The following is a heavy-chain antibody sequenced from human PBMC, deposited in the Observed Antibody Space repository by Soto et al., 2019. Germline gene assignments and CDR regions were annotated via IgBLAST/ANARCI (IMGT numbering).Heavy chain of an antibody. CDR3: DSNSYGDTFYDY. D-gene: IGHD5-18*01. CDR2: IYYSGST. J-gene: IGHJ4*02. Sequence: QVQLQESGPGLVKPSQTLSLTCTVSGGSIRSGDYYWSWIRQTPGKGLEWIGYIYYSGSTYYNPSLTSRVTIAVDTSKNQFSLKLSSVTAADTAVYYCDSNSYGDTFYDYWGQGTLVTVSS. V-gene: IGHV4-30-4*01. CDR1: GGSIRSGDYY.